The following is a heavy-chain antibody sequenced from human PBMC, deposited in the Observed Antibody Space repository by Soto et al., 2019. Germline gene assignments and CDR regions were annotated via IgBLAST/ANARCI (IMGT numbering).Heavy chain of an antibody. CDR3: ARDGEANFWSGYQNWFDP. CDR1: GYTFTGYY. V-gene: IGHV1-2*02. D-gene: IGHD3-3*01. CDR2: INPNSGGT. Sequence: EASVKVSCKASGYTFTGYYMHWVRQAPGQGLEWMGWINPNSGGTNYAQKFQGRVTMTRDTSISTAYMELSRLRSDDTAVYYCARDGEANFWSGYQNWFDPWGQGTLVTVSS. J-gene: IGHJ5*02.